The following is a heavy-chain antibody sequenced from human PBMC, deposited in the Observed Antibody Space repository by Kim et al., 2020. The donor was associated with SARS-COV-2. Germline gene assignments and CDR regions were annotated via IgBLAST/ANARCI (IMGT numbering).Heavy chain of an antibody. CDR3: AWASTASDFYYYFMHV. J-gene: IGHJ6*02. CDR1: GYTYPSYA. CDR2: INSYNDNT. Sequence: ASVKVSCKASGYTYPSYAISWVRQAPGQGLEWLGWINSYNDNTKYAQKFQDRVTMTTDTSTSTAFMELRNLRPDDTAVYYCAWASTASDFYYYFMHVCGQ. V-gene: IGHV1-18*04. D-gene: IGHD3-16*01.